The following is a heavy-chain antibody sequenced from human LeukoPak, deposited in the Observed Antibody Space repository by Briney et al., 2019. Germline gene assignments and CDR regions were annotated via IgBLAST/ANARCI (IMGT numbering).Heavy chain of an antibody. CDR2: MNPNSGNT. CDR1: GYTFTSYD. CDR3: ARYFVWFDYYGMDV. J-gene: IGHJ6*02. V-gene: IGHV1-8*01. D-gene: IGHD3-9*01. Sequence: ASVKVSCKASGYTFTSYDINWVRQATGQGLEWMGWMNPNSGNTGYAQKFQGRVTMTRNTSISTAYMELSSLRSEDTAVYYCARYFVWFDYYGMDVWGQGTTVTVSS.